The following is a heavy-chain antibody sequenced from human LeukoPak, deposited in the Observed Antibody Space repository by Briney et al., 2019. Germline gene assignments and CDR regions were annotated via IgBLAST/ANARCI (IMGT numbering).Heavy chain of an antibody. V-gene: IGHV3-23*01. CDR3: WSRRGNFDS. Sequence: GGSLRLSCAASGFTFSSSAMSWVRQVPGKGLEWVSGISASGGSTYYADSVRGRFTISRDNSKNTLYVQMNSLRVEDTAVFDTWSRRGNFDSWGQGTLVIVSS. D-gene: IGHD3-3*01. CDR1: GFTFSSSA. J-gene: IGHJ4*02. CDR2: ISASGGST.